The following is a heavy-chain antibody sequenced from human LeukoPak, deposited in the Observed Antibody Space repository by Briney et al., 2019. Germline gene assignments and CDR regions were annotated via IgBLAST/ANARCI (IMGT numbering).Heavy chain of an antibody. V-gene: IGHV4-39*07. D-gene: IGHD2-2*01. CDR1: GGSISSSSYY. J-gene: IGHJ6*02. Sequence: PSETLSLTCTVSGGSISSSSYYWGWIRQPPGKGLEWIGSIYYSGSTYYNPSLKSRVTISVDTSKNQFSLKLSSVTAADTAVYYCARSFDGALVVPAAIYYYYYGMDVWGQGTTVTVSS. CDR3: ARSFDGALVVPAAIYYYYYGMDV. CDR2: IYYSGST.